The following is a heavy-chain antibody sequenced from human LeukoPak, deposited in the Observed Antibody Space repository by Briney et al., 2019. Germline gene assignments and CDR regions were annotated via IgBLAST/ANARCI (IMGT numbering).Heavy chain of an antibody. Sequence: GGSLRLSCAASGFTFDDYGMSWVRQAPGKGLEWVSGINWNGGGTGYADSVKGRFTISRDNAKNSLYLQMNSLRAEDTAVYYCARAGFTFSDYFGSFFDYWGQGTLVTVSS. V-gene: IGHV3-20*04. CDR3: ARAGFTFSDYFGSFFDY. CDR2: INWNGGGT. CDR1: GFTFDDYG. D-gene: IGHD3-10*01. J-gene: IGHJ4*02.